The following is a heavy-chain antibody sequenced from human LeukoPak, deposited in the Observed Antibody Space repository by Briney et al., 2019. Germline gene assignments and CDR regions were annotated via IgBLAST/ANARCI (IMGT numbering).Heavy chain of an antibody. Sequence: SETLSLTCRVSGGSISSSTYYWGWLRQPPGKGLEWIGNIYNSGSTYYNPSLKSRVTISVDTSKNQFSLKLSSVTAADTAVYYCARQAYSSNLGWFDPWGQGTLVTVSS. D-gene: IGHD6-13*01. J-gene: IGHJ5*02. V-gene: IGHV4-39*01. CDR1: GGSISSSTYY. CDR2: IYNSGST. CDR3: ARQAYSSNLGWFDP.